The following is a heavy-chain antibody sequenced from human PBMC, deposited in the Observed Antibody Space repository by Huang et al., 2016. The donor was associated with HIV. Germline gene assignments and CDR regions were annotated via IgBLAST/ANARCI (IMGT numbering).Heavy chain of an antibody. CDR1: GGSISSSNHY. CDR3: ARHATAFDI. CDR2: IYYTGIT. Sequence: QLQLQESGPGLVKPSETLSLTCTVSGGSISSSNHYWGWIRQPPGKGLEWIGSIYYTGITYYNPSLKSRFTISVDTSKNQLSLKLTSMTVADTAVYYCARHATAFDIWGQGTMVTVSS. V-gene: IGHV4-39*01. J-gene: IGHJ3*02.